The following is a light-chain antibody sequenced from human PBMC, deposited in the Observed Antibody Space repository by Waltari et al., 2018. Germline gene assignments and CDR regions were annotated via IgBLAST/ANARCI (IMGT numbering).Light chain of an antibody. CDR1: SSDVGGYNF. J-gene: IGLJ1*01. CDR2: EVN. Sequence: QSALTQPPSASGSPGQSVTISCTGTSSDVGGYNFVSWYQQHPGKAPKLTIFEVNKLGGGGEERGEGEKEGKKEERKGEGGQAEDEADYYCRSYAGSNNFYVFGTGTKVTVL. V-gene: IGLV2-8*01. CDR3: RSYAGSNNFYV.